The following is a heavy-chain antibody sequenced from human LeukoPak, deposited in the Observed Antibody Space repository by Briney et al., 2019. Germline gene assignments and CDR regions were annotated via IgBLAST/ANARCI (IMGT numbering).Heavy chain of an antibody. CDR1: GYTFTGYY. J-gene: IGHJ4*02. V-gene: IGHV1-2*02. CDR3: ARDAGYSSSYFDY. D-gene: IGHD6-13*01. Sequence: ASVKVSCKASGYTFTGYYMHWVRQAPGQGLEWMGWINPNSGGTNYAQKFQGRVTMTGDTSISTAYMELNRLRSDDTAVYYCARDAGYSSSYFDYWGQGTLVTVFS. CDR2: INPNSGGT.